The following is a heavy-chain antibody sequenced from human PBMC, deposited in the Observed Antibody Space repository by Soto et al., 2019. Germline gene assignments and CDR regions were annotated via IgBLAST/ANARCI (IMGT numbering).Heavy chain of an antibody. J-gene: IGHJ4*02. CDR3: ARGSGYSVY. V-gene: IGHV3-48*03. D-gene: IGHD3-3*01. Sequence: LRLSCAASGFTFSSYDMNWVRQAPEKGLEWISYISSGGSSIYYADSVKGRFTISRDNARNSLYLQMNSLRAEDTAVYYCARGSGYSVYWGQGTLVTVSS. CDR1: GFTFSSYD. CDR2: ISSGGSSI.